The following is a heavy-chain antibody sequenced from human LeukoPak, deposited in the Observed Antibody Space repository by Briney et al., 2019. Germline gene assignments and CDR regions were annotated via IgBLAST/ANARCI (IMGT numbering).Heavy chain of an antibody. D-gene: IGHD3-22*01. Sequence: PGGSLRLSCAASGFTFLSYGMHWVRQAPGKGLEWVAFIRYDGSNKYYADSVKGRFTISRDNSKNTLYLQMNSLRAEDTAVYYCAREPGEYDSSGYYSYFDYWGQGTLVTVPS. CDR3: AREPGEYDSSGYYSYFDY. CDR1: GFTFLSYG. CDR2: IRYDGSNK. V-gene: IGHV3-30*02. J-gene: IGHJ4*02.